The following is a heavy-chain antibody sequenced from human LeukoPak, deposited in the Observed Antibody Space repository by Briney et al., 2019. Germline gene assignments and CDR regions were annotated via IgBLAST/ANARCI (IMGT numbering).Heavy chain of an antibody. V-gene: IGHV4-59*01. CDR2: IYYSGST. CDR1: GGSISSYY. CDR3: ARDLSLNYYGSGSYYPY. J-gene: IGHJ4*02. Sequence: PSETLSLTCTVSGGSISSYYWSWIRQPPGKGLEWIGYIYYSGSTNYNPSLKSRVTISVDTSKNQFSLKLSSVTAADTAVYYCARDLSLNYYGSGSYYPYWGQGTLVTVSS. D-gene: IGHD3-10*01.